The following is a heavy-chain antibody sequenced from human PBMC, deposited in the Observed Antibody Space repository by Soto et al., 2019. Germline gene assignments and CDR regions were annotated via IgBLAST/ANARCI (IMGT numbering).Heavy chain of an antibody. Sequence: QVHLVQSGAEVKKPGASVKVSCKGSGYTFTDYGIAWVRQAPGQGLEWVGWISVHNGNTEYAQKLQGRVTVTRDTSTSTAYMELRSLRSDDTAVYYCARGRYGDYWGQGALVTVSS. CDR1: GYTFTDYG. CDR3: ARGRYGDY. J-gene: IGHJ4*02. D-gene: IGHD1-1*01. CDR2: ISVHNGNT. V-gene: IGHV1-18*01.